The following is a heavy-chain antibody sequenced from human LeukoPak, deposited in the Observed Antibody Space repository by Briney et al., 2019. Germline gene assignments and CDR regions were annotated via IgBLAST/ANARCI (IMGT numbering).Heavy chain of an antibody. V-gene: IGHV1-69*06. Sequence: SVKVSCKASGGTFSSYAISWVRQAPGQGLEWMGGIIPIFGTANYAQKIQGRVTITADKSTSTAYMELSSLRSEDTAVYYCARVQLGYCSSTSCYGYDYWGQGTLVTVSS. CDR3: ARVQLGYCSSTSCYGYDY. CDR1: GGTFSSYA. D-gene: IGHD2-2*01. J-gene: IGHJ4*02. CDR2: IIPIFGTA.